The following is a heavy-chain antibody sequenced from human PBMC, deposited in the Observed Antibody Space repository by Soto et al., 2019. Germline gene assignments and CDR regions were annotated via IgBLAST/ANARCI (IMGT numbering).Heavy chain of an antibody. CDR2: IYYNGGT. Sequence: QLQLQESGPGLVKPSETLSLTCTVSGDSITSSGSYWGWIRQPPGKGLEWIGSIYYNGGTYYNPSLKSRVTISVDTSKNPLSLKLTSMTAADTAMYYCARHGGTSGWYTRIYYYGMNVWGQGTTVTVSS. V-gene: IGHV4-39*01. CDR3: ARHGGTSGWYTRIYYYGMNV. CDR1: GDSITSSGSY. D-gene: IGHD6-19*01. J-gene: IGHJ6*02.